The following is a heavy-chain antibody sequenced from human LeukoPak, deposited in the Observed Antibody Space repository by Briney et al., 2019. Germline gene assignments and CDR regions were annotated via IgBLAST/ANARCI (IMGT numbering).Heavy chain of an antibody. Sequence: GRSLRLSCAASGISFTSFAMTWVRQAPGKGLEWVSVITGSGRTFYAASVEGRFTISRDNSKNTLSLQLDSLTADDTVIYYCAKGKRVGSPYYFDSWGQGTLVTVSS. J-gene: IGHJ4*02. D-gene: IGHD6-6*01. V-gene: IGHV3-23*01. CDR1: GISFTSFA. CDR3: AKGKRVGSPYYFDS. CDR2: ITGSGRT.